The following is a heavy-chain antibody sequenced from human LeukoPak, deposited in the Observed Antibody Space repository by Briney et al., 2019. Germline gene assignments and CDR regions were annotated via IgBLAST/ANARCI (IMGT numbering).Heavy chain of an antibody. CDR2: INPSGGST. J-gene: IGHJ4*02. CDR1: GYTFTSYY. CDR3: ARPYCSSTSCASLYFDY. Sequence: ASVKVSCKASGYTFTSYYMHWVRQAPGQGLEWMGIINPSGGSTSYAQKSQGRVTMTRDTSTSTVYMELSSLRSEDTAVYYCARPYCSSTSCASLYFDYWGQGTLVTVSS. V-gene: IGHV1-46*01. D-gene: IGHD2-2*01.